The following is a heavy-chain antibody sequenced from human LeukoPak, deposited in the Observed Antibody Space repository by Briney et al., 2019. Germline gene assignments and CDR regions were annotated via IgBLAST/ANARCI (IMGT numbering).Heavy chain of an antibody. CDR3: ARTCSSTSCSDFDY. CDR2: MNPNSGNT. V-gene: IGHV1-8*03. Sequence: GASVKVSCKASGYTFTSYDINWVRQATGQGLEWMGWMNPNSGNTGYAQKFQGRVTITGNTSISTAYMELSSLTSEDTAVYYCARTCSSTSCSDFDYWGQGTLVTVSS. CDR1: GYTFTSYD. D-gene: IGHD2-2*01. J-gene: IGHJ4*02.